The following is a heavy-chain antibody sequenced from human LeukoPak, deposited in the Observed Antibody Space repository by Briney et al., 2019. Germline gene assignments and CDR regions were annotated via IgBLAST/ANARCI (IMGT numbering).Heavy chain of an antibody. CDR1: GFTFSNAW. Sequence: GGSLRLSCAASGFTFSNAWMTWVRQAPGKGLEWVGLIKSKTDGGTTDYAAPVKGRFTISRDNAKNSLYLQMNSLRAEDTAVYYCARDATMVPLYYYYYMDVWGKGTTVTVSS. J-gene: IGHJ6*03. V-gene: IGHV3-15*01. D-gene: IGHD3-10*01. CDR2: IKSKTDGGTT. CDR3: ARDATMVPLYYYYYMDV.